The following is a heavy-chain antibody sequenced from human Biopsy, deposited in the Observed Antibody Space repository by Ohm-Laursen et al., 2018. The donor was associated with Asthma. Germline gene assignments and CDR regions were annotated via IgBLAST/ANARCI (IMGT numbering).Heavy chain of an antibody. CDR2: IATDGSNK. CDR3: VKDHSAGYYYFDD. CDR1: GFTFSSYS. V-gene: IGHV3-64D*08. Sequence: SLRLSRAASGFTFSSYSMHWVRQAPGRGPEYVSFIATDGSNKFYADSVKGRFTVSRDNSKHTLYLHMTGLRADDTGVYYCVKDHSAGYYYFDDWGQGAQVTVSS. D-gene: IGHD2-21*01. J-gene: IGHJ4*02.